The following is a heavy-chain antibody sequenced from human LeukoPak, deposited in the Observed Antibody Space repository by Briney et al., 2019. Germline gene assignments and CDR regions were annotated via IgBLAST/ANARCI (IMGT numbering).Heavy chain of an antibody. CDR2: ISSRSNYI. CDR1: GYTFSSYN. D-gene: IGHD3-22*01. J-gene: IGHJ3*02. Sequence: KPGGSLRLSCAASGYTFSSYNTNCVRQAPGKGLEWVSSISSRSNYIYLADSLKGRFTISRDNAKNSLYLQMNSLRAEDTAMYYCARDRADCANSRDYYPAGFDIWGQGTMVTVSS. CDR3: ARDRADCANSRDYYPAGFDI. V-gene: IGHV3-21*01.